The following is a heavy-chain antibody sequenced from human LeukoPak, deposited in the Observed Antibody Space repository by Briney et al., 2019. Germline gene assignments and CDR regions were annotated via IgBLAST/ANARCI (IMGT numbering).Heavy chain of an antibody. CDR2: INPNSGGT. CDR3: ARGAQYSSGWYLFDY. J-gene: IGHJ4*02. V-gene: IGHV1-2*02. CDR1: GYTFTGYY. D-gene: IGHD6-19*01. Sequence: ASVKVSCKASGYTFTGYYMHWVRQAPGQGLEWMGWINPNSGGTNYAQKFQGRVTITADESTSTAYMELSSLRSEDTAVYYCARGAQYSSGWYLFDYWGQGTLVTVSS.